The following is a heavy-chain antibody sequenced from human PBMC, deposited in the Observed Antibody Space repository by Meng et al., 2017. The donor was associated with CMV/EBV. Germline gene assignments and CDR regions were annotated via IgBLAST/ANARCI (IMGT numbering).Heavy chain of an antibody. CDR3: ASVLTDSSGYYRYYGMDV. J-gene: IGHJ6*02. V-gene: IGHV4-39*07. D-gene: IGHD3-22*01. Sequence: SETLSLTCTVSGGSISSSSHHWGWIRQPPGKGLEWIASIYYRGSTYYNASLKSRVTISVETSKSQFFLNLSSVTAADTAVYYCASVLTDSSGYYRYYGMDVWGQGTTVTVSS. CDR2: IYYRGST. CDR1: GGSISSSSHH.